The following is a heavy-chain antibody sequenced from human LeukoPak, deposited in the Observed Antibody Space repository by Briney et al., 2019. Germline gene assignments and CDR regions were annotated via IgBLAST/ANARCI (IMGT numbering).Heavy chain of an antibody. D-gene: IGHD5-12*01. J-gene: IGHJ4*02. CDR1: GFTFTSSA. Sequence: SVKVSCKASGFTFTSSAVQWVRQARGQRLEWIGWIVVGSGNTNYAQKSQERVTITRDMSTSTAYMELSSLRSEDTAVYYCARDIGYHTFDYWGQGGLVTVSS. CDR3: ARDIGYHTFDY. V-gene: IGHV1-58*01. CDR2: IVVGSGNT.